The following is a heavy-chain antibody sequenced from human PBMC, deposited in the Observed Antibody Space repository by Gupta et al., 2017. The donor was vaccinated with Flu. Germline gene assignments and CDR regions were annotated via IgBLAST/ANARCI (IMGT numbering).Heavy chain of an antibody. CDR3: ARGSVGVAAPPPKYYFDY. Sequence: QVQLQESGPGLVKPSETLSLTCTVSGGSISSYYWSWIRQPPGKGLEWIGYIYYSGSTNYNPSLKSRVTISVDTSKNQFSLKLSSVTAADTAVYYCARGSVGVAAPPPKYYFDYWGQGTRVTVSS. CDR2: IYYSGST. D-gene: IGHD6-6*01. J-gene: IGHJ4*02. CDR1: GGSISSYY. V-gene: IGHV4-59*01.